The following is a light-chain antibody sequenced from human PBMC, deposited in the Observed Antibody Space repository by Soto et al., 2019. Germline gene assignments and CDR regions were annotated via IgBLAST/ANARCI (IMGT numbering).Light chain of an antibody. J-gene: IGKJ2*01. CDR2: AES. Sequence: DIQMTQSPSSLSASVGDRVTITCRASQTISSYLNWYQQKPGKAPKILIYAESSLQSGVPSRFSGSGYGTDFTLTIRSLQPEDFATYYCQQSHSIQYTFGQGTKLEIK. V-gene: IGKV1-39*01. CDR3: QQSHSIQYT. CDR1: QTISSY.